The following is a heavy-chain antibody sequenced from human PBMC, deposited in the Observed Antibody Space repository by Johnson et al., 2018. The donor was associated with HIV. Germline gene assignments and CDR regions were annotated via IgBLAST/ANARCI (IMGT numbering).Heavy chain of an antibody. D-gene: IGHD3-22*01. Sequence: QVQLVESGGGLVQPGRSLRLSCAASGFTFSSNAMHWVRQAPGKGLEWVAVISYDGSNKYYADSVKGRFTISRDISKNLLYLQMNSLRTEDTAVYSCARVYYYDNKVGLDIWGQGTTVTVSS. CDR3: ARVYYYDNKVGLDI. J-gene: IGHJ3*02. V-gene: IGHV3-30-3*01. CDR1: GFTFSSNA. CDR2: ISYDGSNK.